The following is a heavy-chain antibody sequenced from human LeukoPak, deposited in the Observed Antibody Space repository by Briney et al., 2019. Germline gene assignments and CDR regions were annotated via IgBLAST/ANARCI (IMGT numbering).Heavy chain of an antibody. J-gene: IGHJ3*02. V-gene: IGHV3-21*01. CDR3: ARGCRVEDYDCWSGYPSPRDAFDI. CDR1: GFTFSSYS. Sequence: PGGSLRLSCAASGFTFSSYSMNWVRQAPGKGLEWVSSISSSSYIYYADSVKGRFTISRDNAKNSLYLQMNSLRAEDTAVYYCARGCRVEDYDCWSGYPSPRDAFDIWGQGTMVTVSS. CDR2: ISSSSYI. D-gene: IGHD3-3*01.